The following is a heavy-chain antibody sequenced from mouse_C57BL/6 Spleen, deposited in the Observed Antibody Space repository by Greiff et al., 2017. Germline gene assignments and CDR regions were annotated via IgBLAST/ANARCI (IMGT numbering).Heavy chain of an antibody. Sequence: EVQLVESGGDLVKPGGSLKLSCAASGFTFSSYGMSWVRQTPDKRLEWVATISSGGSYTYYPDSVKGRFTISRDNAKNTLYLQMSSLKSEDTAMYYCARRDDYDAFVWGTGTTVTVSS. D-gene: IGHD2-4*01. CDR1: GFTFSSYG. CDR2: ISSGGSYT. J-gene: IGHJ1*03. CDR3: ARRDDYDAFV. V-gene: IGHV5-6*01.